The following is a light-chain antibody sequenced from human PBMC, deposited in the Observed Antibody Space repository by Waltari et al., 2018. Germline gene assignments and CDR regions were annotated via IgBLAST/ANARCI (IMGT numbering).Light chain of an antibody. V-gene: IGLV2-14*01. J-gene: IGLJ3*02. CDR3: CSFTSRSTWV. Sequence: QSALTQPASVSGSPGQSITISCTGTSSDVGGYNYVSWYQQHPGKVPKLLIFDVSNRPSGVSNRFSGSKSGNTASLTISGLQAEYESDYYCCSFTSRSTWVFGGGTKLTVL. CDR1: SSDVGGYNY. CDR2: DVS.